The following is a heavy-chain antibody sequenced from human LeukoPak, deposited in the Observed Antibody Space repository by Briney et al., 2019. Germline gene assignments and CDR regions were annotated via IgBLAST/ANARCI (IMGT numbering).Heavy chain of an antibody. V-gene: IGHV1-18*01. D-gene: IGHD3-10*02. Sequence: ASVKVSCKASGYTFTSYGISWVRQAPGQGLEWMGFTSADNGLTNYVQKFQGRVSMTTDTSTNTAYMELRSLRFDDTAMYYCARDYFSDYVFDFWGQGTLITVSS. CDR2: TSADNGLT. CDR1: GYTFTSYG. CDR3: ARDYFSDYVFDF. J-gene: IGHJ4*02.